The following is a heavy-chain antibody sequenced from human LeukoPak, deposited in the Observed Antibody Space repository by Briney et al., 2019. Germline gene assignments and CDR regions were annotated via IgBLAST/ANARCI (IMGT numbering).Heavy chain of an antibody. CDR2: INPNSGGT. J-gene: IGHJ4*02. D-gene: IGHD3-10*01. Sequence: ASVKVSCKASGYTFTGYYMHWVRQAPGQGLEWMGWINPNSGGTNYAQKFQGRVTMTRDTSISTAYMELSRLRSDDTAVYYCAREIIVDTAMPYYYGSGSFDYWGQGTLVTVSS. CDR1: GYTFTGYY. V-gene: IGHV1-2*02. CDR3: AREIIVDTAMPYYYGSGSFDY.